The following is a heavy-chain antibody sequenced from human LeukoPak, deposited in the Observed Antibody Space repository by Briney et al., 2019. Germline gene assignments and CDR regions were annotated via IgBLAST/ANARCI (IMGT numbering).Heavy chain of an antibody. Sequence: AASVTVSCKASGYIFTAYYLHWVRQAPGQKPEWMGWIKANSGDTNYAQKFQGRVTMTRDTSISTVYMELSGLTADDTAVYYCTRVGDDYPYWGQGTLVTVSS. CDR2: IKANSGDT. V-gene: IGHV1-2*02. CDR3: TRVGDDYPY. D-gene: IGHD5-24*01. J-gene: IGHJ4*02. CDR1: GYIFTAYY.